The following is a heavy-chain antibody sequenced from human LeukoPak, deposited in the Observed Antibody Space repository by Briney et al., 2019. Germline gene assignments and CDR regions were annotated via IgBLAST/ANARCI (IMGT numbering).Heavy chain of an antibody. Sequence: ASVKVSCKASGYTFTSYDINWVRQATGQGLEWMGWMNPNSGNTGYAQKCQGRVTMTRNTSISTAYMELSSLRSEDTAVYYCARMGGSGWSDYYYGMDVWGQGTTVTVSS. J-gene: IGHJ6*02. CDR3: ARMGGSGWSDYYYGMDV. D-gene: IGHD6-19*01. V-gene: IGHV1-8*01. CDR1: GYTFTSYD. CDR2: MNPNSGNT.